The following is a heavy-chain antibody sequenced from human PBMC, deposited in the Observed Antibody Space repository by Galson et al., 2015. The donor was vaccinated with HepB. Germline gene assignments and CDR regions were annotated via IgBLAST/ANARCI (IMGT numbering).Heavy chain of an antibody. CDR2: IWYDGSKE. CDR3: ARYSAGYGLDS. CDR1: GFTFSKHG. Sequence: SLRLSCAASGFTFSKHGMHWVRQAPGKGLEWVAVIWYDGSKEYYTDPVKGRFTIPRDNSKNILHLQMNSLRSEDTAVYYCARYSAGYGLDSWGEGTLVTVST. D-gene: IGHD5-12*01. V-gene: IGHV3-33*01. J-gene: IGHJ5*01.